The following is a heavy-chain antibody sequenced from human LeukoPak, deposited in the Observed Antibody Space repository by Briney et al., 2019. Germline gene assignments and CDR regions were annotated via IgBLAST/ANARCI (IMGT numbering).Heavy chain of an antibody. D-gene: IGHD3-22*01. CDR1: GFTFSSYA. Sequence: GGSLRLSCAASGFTFSSYAMSWVRQASGKGLEWVSAISGSGGSTYYADSVKGRFTISRDNSKNTLYLQMNSLRAEDTAVYYCAKSNYDSSGLPLCWGQGTLVTVSS. CDR2: ISGSGGST. V-gene: IGHV3-23*01. CDR3: AKSNYDSSGLPLC. J-gene: IGHJ4*02.